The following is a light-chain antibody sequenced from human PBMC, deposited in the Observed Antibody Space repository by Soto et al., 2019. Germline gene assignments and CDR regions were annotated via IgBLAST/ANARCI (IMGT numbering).Light chain of an antibody. Sequence: EVVMTQSPATLSVSPRERATLSYRASQTVTGALAWYQQKPGQAPRLLLYGASTSATCVPDRFSGSGSGTDFTLTISSLQSEDFAVYYCQQYNDWPPYTFGQGNNVEIK. CDR1: QTVTGA. CDR2: GAS. CDR3: QQYNDWPPYT. V-gene: IGKV3-15*01. J-gene: IGKJ2*01.